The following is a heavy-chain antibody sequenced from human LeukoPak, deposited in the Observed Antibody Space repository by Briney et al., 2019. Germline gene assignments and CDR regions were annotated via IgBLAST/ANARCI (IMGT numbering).Heavy chain of an antibody. CDR2: INHSGST. Sequence: SETLSLTCAVYGGSFSGYYWSWIRQPPGKWLEWIGEINHSGSTNYDPSLKSRVTISVDTSKNQFSLKLSSVTVADTAVYYCARGLPRNYYGSGSYNWFDPWGQGTLVTVSS. D-gene: IGHD3-10*01. V-gene: IGHV4-34*01. J-gene: IGHJ5*02. CDR3: ARGLPRNYYGSGSYNWFDP. CDR1: GGSFSGYY.